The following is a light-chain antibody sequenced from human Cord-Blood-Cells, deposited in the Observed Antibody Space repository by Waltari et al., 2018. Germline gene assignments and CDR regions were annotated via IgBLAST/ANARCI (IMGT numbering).Light chain of an antibody. CDR3: CSYAGSSTSV. J-gene: IGLJ3*02. CDR2: EGS. CDR1: SSDVGSYNL. Sequence: QSALPQPASVSGSPGQSITISCPGTSSDVGSYNLVSWYQQHPGKAPKLMIYEGSKRPSGVSNRFSGSKSGNTASLTISGLQAEDEADYYCCSYAGSSTSVFGGGTKLTVL. V-gene: IGLV2-23*01.